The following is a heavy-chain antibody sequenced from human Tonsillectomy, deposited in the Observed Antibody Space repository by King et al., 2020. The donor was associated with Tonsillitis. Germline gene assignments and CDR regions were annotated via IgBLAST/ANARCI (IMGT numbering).Heavy chain of an antibody. V-gene: IGHV4-30-2*01. D-gene: IGHD1-26*01. CDR1: GGSISSGGYS. Sequence: QLQESGSGLVKPSQTLSLTCAVSGGSISSGGYSWSWIRQPPGKGLEWIGYIYHSGSTYYNPSLKSRVTISVDRSKNQLSLNLSSVTAADTAVYYFARGRYSGSYYPFDYWGQGTLVTVSS. CDR3: ARGRYSGSYYPFDY. CDR2: IYHSGST. J-gene: IGHJ4*02.